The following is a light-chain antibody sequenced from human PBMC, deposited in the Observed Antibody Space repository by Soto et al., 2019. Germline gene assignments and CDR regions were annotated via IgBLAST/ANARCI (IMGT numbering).Light chain of an antibody. J-gene: IGKJ4*01. V-gene: IGKV3-20*01. Sequence: EIVLTQSPGTLSLSPGERATLSCRASQSVSSDYLAWYQQKPGQAPRLLIYGASNRATGIPDRFSGSGSGTDFTLTISRLEPEDFVVYYCQQYHTSPLTFGGGTKVEIK. CDR3: QQYHTSPLT. CDR2: GAS. CDR1: QSVSSDY.